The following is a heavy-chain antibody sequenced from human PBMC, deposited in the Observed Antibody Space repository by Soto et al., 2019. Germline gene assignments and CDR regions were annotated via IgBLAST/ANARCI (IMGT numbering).Heavy chain of an antibody. V-gene: IGHV4-59*01. J-gene: IGHJ3*02. CDR2: IYYSGST. CDR1: GGSISSYY. CDR3: ARWRMTTVTIVAFDI. D-gene: IGHD4-17*01. Sequence: PSETLSLTCTVSGGSISSYYWSWIRQPPGKGLEWIGYIYYSGSTNYNPSLKSRVTISVDTSKNQFSLNLSSVTAADTAVYYCARWRMTTVTIVAFDIWGQGTMVTVSS.